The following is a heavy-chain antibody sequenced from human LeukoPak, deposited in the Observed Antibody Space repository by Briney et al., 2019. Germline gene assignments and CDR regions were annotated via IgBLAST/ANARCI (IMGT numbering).Heavy chain of an antibody. V-gene: IGHV4-59*08. Sequence: SETLSLTCTVSGGFISSYYWSWIRQPPGKGLEWIGYIYYSGSTNYNPSLKSRVTISVDTSKNQFSLKLSSVTAADTAVYYCASRIAVAGPRAFDYWGQGTLVTVSS. CDR1: GGFISSYY. CDR3: ASRIAVAGPRAFDY. D-gene: IGHD6-19*01. CDR2: IYYSGST. J-gene: IGHJ4*02.